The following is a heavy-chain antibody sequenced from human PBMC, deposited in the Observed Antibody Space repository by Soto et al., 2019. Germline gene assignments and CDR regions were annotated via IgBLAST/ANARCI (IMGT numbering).Heavy chain of an antibody. J-gene: IGHJ6*02. D-gene: IGHD1-20*01. Sequence: EVQLVESGGGLVKPGGSLRLSCAASGFTFSSFTMNWVRQAPGKGLEWVSSIDTSSTYMFYADSVTGRFTISRDNAKKSVYLQMNSLRAEDTAVYYCERETGSDSWNDGLMDVWGQGTTVTVSS. CDR2: IDTSSTYM. CDR1: GFTFSSFT. CDR3: ERETGSDSWNDGLMDV. V-gene: IGHV3-21*01.